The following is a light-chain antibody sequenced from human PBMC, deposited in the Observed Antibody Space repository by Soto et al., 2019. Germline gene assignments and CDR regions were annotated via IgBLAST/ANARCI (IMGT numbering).Light chain of an antibody. CDR3: QKYAASPRT. CDR1: QSVSNNY. V-gene: IGKV3-20*01. CDR2: GAS. J-gene: IGKJ1*01. Sequence: EVVLTQSPGTLSLSPRERATLSCRASQSVSNNYLAWYQHKPGQAPRLLIYGASNRAPGIPDRFSGSGSGPDFTLTISRLEPEDFAVYYSQKYAASPRTFGQGTLVEVK.